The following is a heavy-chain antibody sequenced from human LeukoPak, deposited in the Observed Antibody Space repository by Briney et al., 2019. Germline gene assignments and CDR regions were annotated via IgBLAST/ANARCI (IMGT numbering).Heavy chain of an antibody. CDR3: ARNCRTGPTSDSDY. Sequence: GESLKISCRVFGYSFTTYWIGWVRQMPGKGLEWMGIMDPGDSDPRYSPSFQGQVTMSADTSINTAYLQWRSLKASDTAMYYRARNCRTGPTSDSDYWRQGTLVIFSS. J-gene: IGHJ4*02. V-gene: IGHV5-51*01. CDR2: MDPGDSDP. CDR1: GYSFTTYW. D-gene: IGHD1-1*01.